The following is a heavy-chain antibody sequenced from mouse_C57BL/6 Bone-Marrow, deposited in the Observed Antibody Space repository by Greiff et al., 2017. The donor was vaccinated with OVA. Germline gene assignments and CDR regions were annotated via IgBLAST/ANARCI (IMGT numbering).Heavy chain of an antibody. CDR1: GFTFSDYY. CDR2: INYDGSST. J-gene: IGHJ1*03. CDR3: ARHYYGSSYEYFDV. D-gene: IGHD1-1*01. Sequence: DVKLVESEGGLVQPGSSMKLSCTASGFTFSDYYMAWVRQVPEKGLEWVANINYDGSSTYYLDSLKSRFIISRDNAKNILYLQMSSLKSEDTATYYCARHYYGSSYEYFDVWGTGTTVTVSS. V-gene: IGHV5-16*01.